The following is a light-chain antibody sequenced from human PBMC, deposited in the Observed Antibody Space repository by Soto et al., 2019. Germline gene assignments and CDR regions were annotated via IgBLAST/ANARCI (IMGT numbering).Light chain of an antibody. J-gene: IGKJ4*01. CDR3: QQCDKLPLT. Sequence: DIQMTQSPSSLSASVGDRVTITCQANQDISNYLNWYQQKPGKAPKLLIYDASNLETGAPSRFSGSGSGTDFTFTISSLQPEDIATYYCQQCDKLPLTFGGGTKVEIK. V-gene: IGKV1-33*01. CDR1: QDISNY. CDR2: DAS.